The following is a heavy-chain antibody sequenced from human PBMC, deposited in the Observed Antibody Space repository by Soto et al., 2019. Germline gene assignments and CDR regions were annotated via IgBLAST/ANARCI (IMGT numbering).Heavy chain of an antibody. CDR3: ASGDSKLSFNDFWSGSLNWFDP. D-gene: IGHD3-3*01. J-gene: IGHJ5*02. CDR1: GGSISSSSYY. CDR2: IYYSGST. Sequence: SETLSLTCTVSGGSISSSSYYWGWIRQPPGKGLEWIGSIYYSGSTYYNPSLKSRVTISVDTSKNHFSLKLSSVTAADTAVYYCASGDSKLSFNDFWSGSLNWFDPWGQGTLVTVSS. V-gene: IGHV4-39*01.